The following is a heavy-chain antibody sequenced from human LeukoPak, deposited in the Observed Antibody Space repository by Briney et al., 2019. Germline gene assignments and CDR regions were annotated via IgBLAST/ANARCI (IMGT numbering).Heavy chain of an antibody. V-gene: IGHV3-74*01. CDR3: ARGVVVTATSGNDY. J-gene: IGHJ4*02. CDR2: ITPDGSST. Sequence: GGSLSLSCAASDLTFINSWRNWFGKPPGRGRGGSSGITPDGSSTRYVDSVKGRFTISRDNAKNTLYLQMNSLTTEDTAVYYCARGVVVTATSGNDYWGQGILVTVSS. CDR1: DLTFINSW. D-gene: IGHD3-16*02.